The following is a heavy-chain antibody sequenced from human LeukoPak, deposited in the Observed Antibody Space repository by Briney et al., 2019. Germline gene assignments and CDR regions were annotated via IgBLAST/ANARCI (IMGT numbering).Heavy chain of an antibody. J-gene: IGHJ4*02. Sequence: GGSLRLSCAASGSTFSSYGMHWVRQAPGKGLEWVAVISYDGSNKYYADSVKGRFTISRDNSKNTLYLQMNSLRAEDTAVYYCAKDAYYYDSSGYDYWGQGTLVTVSS. V-gene: IGHV3-30*18. D-gene: IGHD3-22*01. CDR2: ISYDGSNK. CDR1: GSTFSSYG. CDR3: AKDAYYYDSSGYDY.